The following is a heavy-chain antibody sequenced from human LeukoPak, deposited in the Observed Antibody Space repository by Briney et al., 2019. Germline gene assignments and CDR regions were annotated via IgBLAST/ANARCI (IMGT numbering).Heavy chain of an antibody. D-gene: IGHD2-21*02. CDR1: GGTFSSYP. J-gene: IGHJ6*04. CDR2: IIPIFGTA. CDR3: AIVSVVVTAIGTYYYYYGMDV. V-gene: IGHV1-69*06. Sequence: GASVKVSCKASGGTFSSYPISWVRQAPGQGLEWMGGIIPIFGTANYAQKLQGRVTITADKSTSTAYMELSRLRSEDTAVYYCAIVSVVVTAIGTYYYYYGMDVWGKGTTVTVSS.